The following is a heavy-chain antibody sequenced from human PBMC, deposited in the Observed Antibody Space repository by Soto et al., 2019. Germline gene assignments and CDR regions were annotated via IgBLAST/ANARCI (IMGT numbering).Heavy chain of an antibody. V-gene: IGHV1-46*03. CDR3: ARHLAAGGS. J-gene: IGHJ5*02. D-gene: IGHD6-25*01. CDR1: GYTFTSYY. CDR2: VNPTGGST. Sequence: QVQLVQSGAEVKKPGASVRVSCKASGYTFTSYYIHWVRQAPGQGLEWMAIVNPTGGSTNYAQKLQGRVTVTFDTSTSTVFMELNSLRYEDTAVYYCARHLAAGGSWGQGTLVTVSS.